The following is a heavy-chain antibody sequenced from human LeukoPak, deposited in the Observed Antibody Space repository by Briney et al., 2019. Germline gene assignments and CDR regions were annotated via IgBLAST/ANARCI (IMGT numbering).Heavy chain of an antibody. CDR3: ARVVPAAISDY. J-gene: IGHJ4*02. Sequence: GGSLRLSCGACGFTLSSYEMNWVRQAPGRGLEGVSYISSSGSNIFYADSVKGRFTISRDNATHSLYLQRNSMRAEDTALYYCARVVPAAISDYWGQGTLVTVSS. CDR2: ISSSGSNI. D-gene: IGHD2-2*01. CDR1: GFTLSSYE. V-gene: IGHV3-48*03.